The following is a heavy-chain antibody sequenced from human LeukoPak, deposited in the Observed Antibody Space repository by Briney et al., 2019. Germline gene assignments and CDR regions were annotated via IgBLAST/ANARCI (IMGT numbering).Heavy chain of an antibody. J-gene: IGHJ4*02. V-gene: IGHV3-30*02. D-gene: IGHD3-3*01. CDR3: ARDVGGDFDY. CDR1: GFTFSSYS. Sequence: GGSLRLSCAASGFTFSSYSMNWVRQAPGKGLEWVAFIQYDGTNKYYADSVKGRFTISRDNSKNTLYLQMNSLRAEDTAVYYCARDVGGDFDYWGQGTLVTVSS. CDR2: IQYDGTNK.